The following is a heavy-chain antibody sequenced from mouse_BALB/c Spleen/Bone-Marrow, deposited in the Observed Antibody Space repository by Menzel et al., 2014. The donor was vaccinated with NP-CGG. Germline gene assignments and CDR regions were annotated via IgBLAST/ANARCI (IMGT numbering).Heavy chain of an antibody. Sequence: EVKLVESGGGLVQPGGSLKLSCAASGLDFSRYWMTWVRQAPGKGLEWIGEINPASSTINYTPSLKDKFIISRDNAKNTLYLQMSKVRSEDTALYYCAKNYYYGYVAYWGQGTLVTVSA. CDR3: AKNYYYGYVAY. CDR2: INPASSTI. CDR1: GLDFSRYW. D-gene: IGHD1-2*01. V-gene: IGHV4-1*02. J-gene: IGHJ3*01.